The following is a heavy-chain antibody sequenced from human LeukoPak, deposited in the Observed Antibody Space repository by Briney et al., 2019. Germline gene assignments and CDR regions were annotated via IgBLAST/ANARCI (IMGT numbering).Heavy chain of an antibody. CDR3: ARSPIITMIVVVISAFDI. J-gene: IGHJ3*02. D-gene: IGHD3-22*01. Sequence: PSETLSLTCTVSGGSISSSSYYWGWIRQPPGKGLEWIGSIYYSGSTYYNPSLKSRVTISVDTSKNQFSLKLSSVTAADTAVYNCARSPIITMIVVVISAFDIWGQGTMVTVSS. V-gene: IGHV4-39*01. CDR1: GGSISSSSYY. CDR2: IYYSGST.